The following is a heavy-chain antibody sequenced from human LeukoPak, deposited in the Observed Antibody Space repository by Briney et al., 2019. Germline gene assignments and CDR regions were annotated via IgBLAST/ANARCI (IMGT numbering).Heavy chain of an antibody. V-gene: IGHV3-23*01. Sequence: GGSLRLSCAASAFTFSSYAMTWVRQAPGKGLEWVSGISASGGSTYYADSVKGRFTISRDNPKNTLYLQMNSLRAEDTAVYYCARAGYTGSRGWFDPWGQGTLVTVSS. CDR1: AFTFSSYA. CDR3: ARAGYTGSRGWFDP. CDR2: ISASGGST. J-gene: IGHJ5*02. D-gene: IGHD5-24*01.